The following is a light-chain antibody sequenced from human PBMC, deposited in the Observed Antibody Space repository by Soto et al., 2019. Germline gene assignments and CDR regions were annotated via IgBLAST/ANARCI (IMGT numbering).Light chain of an antibody. V-gene: IGKV3-15*01. CDR2: GAS. CDR1: QSVSSN. CDR3: QQYNNWPRT. J-gene: IGKJ1*01. Sequence: EIVMTQSPATLSVSPGERATTSCRASQSVSSNLAWYQQKPGQAPRLLIYGASTRATGIPARFSGSGSGTEFTLTISSLQSEDFAVYYCQQYNNWPRTFGQGTKVDIK.